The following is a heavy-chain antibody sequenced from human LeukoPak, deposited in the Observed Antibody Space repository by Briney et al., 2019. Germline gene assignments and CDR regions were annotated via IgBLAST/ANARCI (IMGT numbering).Heavy chain of an antibody. J-gene: IGHJ4*02. Sequence: PSETLSLTCAVYGGSFSGYYWSWIRQPPGKGLEWIGSIYYSGSTYYNPSLKSRVTISVDTSKNQFSLKLSSVTAADTAVYYCARLLRDREYYFDYWGQGTLVTVSS. V-gene: IGHV4-34*01. CDR2: IYYSGST. CDR3: ARLLRDREYYFDY. D-gene: IGHD3-10*01. CDR1: GGSFSGYY.